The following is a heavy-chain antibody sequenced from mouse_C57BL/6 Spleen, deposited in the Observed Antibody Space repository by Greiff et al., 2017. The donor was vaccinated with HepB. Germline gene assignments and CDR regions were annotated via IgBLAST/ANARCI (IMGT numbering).Heavy chain of an antibody. J-gene: IGHJ2*01. CDR3: ARVHYGSSYLDY. V-gene: IGHV1-52*01. D-gene: IGHD1-1*01. CDR1: GYTFTSYW. CDR2: IDPSDSET. Sequence: VQLQQPGAELVRPGSSVKLSCKASGYTFTSYWMHWVKQRPIQGLEWIGNIDPSDSETHYNQKFKDKATLTVDKSSSTAYMQLSSLTSEDSAVYYCARVHYGSSYLDYWGQGTTLTVSS.